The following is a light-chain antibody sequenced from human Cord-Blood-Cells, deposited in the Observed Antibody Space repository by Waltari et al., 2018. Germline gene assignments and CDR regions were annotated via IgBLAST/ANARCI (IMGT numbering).Light chain of an antibody. CDR3: QSYDSSPWV. Sequence: NFMLTQPHSVSESPGKTVTISCTRSSGRIASNYVQWYQQRPGSAPTTLIYEYNQRPAGVPDLFSGVIDSCSNSASLTISRLKTEDEADYYCQSYDSSPWVFGGGTKLTVL. CDR1: SGRIASNY. V-gene: IGLV6-57*03. J-gene: IGLJ3*02. CDR2: EYN.